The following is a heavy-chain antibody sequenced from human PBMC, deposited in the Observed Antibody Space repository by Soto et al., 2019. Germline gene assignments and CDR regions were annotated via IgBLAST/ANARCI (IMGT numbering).Heavy chain of an antibody. D-gene: IGHD3-3*01. CDR1: GYTFTSYG. CDR3: ARALPNYDFWSGYGHHTRFDP. J-gene: IGHJ5*02. Sequence: GASVKVSCKASGYTFTSYGISWVRQAPGQGLEWMGWISAYNGNTNYAQKLQGRVTMTTDTSTSTAYMELRSLRSDDTAVYYCARALPNYDFWSGYGHHTRFDPWGQGTLVTVSS. CDR2: ISAYNGNT. V-gene: IGHV1-18*01.